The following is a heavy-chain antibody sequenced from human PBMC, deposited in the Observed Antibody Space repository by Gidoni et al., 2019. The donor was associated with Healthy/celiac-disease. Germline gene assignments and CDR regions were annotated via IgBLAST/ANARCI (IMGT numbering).Heavy chain of an antibody. V-gene: IGHV4-39*01. CDR2: IYYSGST. CDR1: GGSISSSSYY. CDR3: ARLIYSSSSGFDY. J-gene: IGHJ4*02. Sequence: QLQLQESGPGLVKPSETLSLTCTVSGGSISSSSYYWGWIRQPPGKGLEWIGSIYYSGSTYYNPSLKSRVTISVDTSKNQFSLKLSSVTAADTAVYYCARLIYSSSSGFDYWGQGTLVTVSS. D-gene: IGHD6-6*01.